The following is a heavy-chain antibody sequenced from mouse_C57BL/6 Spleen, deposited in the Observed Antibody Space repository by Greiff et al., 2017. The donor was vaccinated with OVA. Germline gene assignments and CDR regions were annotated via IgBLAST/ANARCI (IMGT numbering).Heavy chain of an antibody. J-gene: IGHJ4*01. CDR1: GYSITSGYY. CDR2: ISYDGSN. CDR3: ARGGGFVDY. Sequence: ESGPGLVKPSQSLSLTCSVTGYSITSGYYWNWIRQFPGKKLEWMGYISYDGSNNYNPSLKNRISITRDTFKNQFFLKLNSVTTEDTATYYCARGGGFVDYWGQGTSVTVSS. D-gene: IGHD3-1*01. V-gene: IGHV3-6*01.